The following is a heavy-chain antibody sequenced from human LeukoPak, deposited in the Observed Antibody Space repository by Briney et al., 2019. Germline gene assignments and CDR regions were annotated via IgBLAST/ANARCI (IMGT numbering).Heavy chain of an antibody. Sequence: GGSLRLSCAASGFTFSSYGFHWVRQAPGKGLEWVAFIRYDGTSEYYADSVKGRFTISRDNSKNTLYLQMNSLRAEDTAVYYCAKDSSWYVEFLREYYFDYWGQGTLVTVSS. CDR3: AKDSSWYVEFLREYYFDY. CDR2: IRYDGTSE. D-gene: IGHD6-13*01. J-gene: IGHJ4*02. V-gene: IGHV3-30*02. CDR1: GFTFSSYG.